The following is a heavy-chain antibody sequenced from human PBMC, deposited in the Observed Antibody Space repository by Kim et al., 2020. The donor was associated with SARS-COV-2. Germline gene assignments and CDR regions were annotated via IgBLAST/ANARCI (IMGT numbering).Heavy chain of an antibody. CDR3: AKDRGDGGDYGLYYYYGMDV. J-gene: IGHJ6*02. D-gene: IGHD4-17*01. V-gene: IGHV3-9*01. CDR2: ISWNSGSI. Sequence: GGSLRLSCAASGFTFDDYAMHWVRQAPGKGLEWVSGISWNSGSIGYADSVKGRFTISRDNAKNSLYLQMNSLRAEDTALYYCAKDRGDGGDYGLYYYYGMDVWGQGTTVTVSS. CDR1: GFTFDDYA.